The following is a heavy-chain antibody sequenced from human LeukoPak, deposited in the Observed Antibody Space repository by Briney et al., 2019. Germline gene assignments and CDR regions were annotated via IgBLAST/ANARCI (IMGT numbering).Heavy chain of an antibody. V-gene: IGHV1-2*02. CDR2: VNPHSGGT. D-gene: IGHD3-22*01. J-gene: IGHJ4*02. CDR1: GYTFTDYY. CDR3: ARTDNRYDSRLLFN. Sequence: GASVTVSCKASGYTFTDYYMHWVRQAPGQGLEWMGWVNPHSGGTNFAQGFRGKVTMTRDTSVTTAYLELNSLQSDDTAIYYCARTDNRYDSRLLFNWGQGTQITASS.